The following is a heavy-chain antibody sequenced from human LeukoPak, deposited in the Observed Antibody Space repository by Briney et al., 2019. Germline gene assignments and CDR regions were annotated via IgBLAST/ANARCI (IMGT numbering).Heavy chain of an antibody. Sequence: GGSLRLSCAASGFTFSSYEMNWVRQAPGKGLEWVANIKQDGSEKYYVDSVKGRFTISRDNAKNSLYLQINSLRAEDTAVYYCAELGITMIGGVWGKGATVTISS. CDR2: IKQDGSEK. CDR3: AELGITMIGGV. D-gene: IGHD3-10*02. CDR1: GFTFSSYE. V-gene: IGHV3-7*01. J-gene: IGHJ6*04.